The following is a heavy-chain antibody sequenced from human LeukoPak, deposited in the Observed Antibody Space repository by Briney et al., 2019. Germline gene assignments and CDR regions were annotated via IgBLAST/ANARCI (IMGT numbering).Heavy chain of an antibody. J-gene: IGHJ4*02. CDR1: GGSISSYY. Sequence: SETLSLTCTVSGGSISSYYWSWIRQPPGKGLEWIGYIYYSGSTNYNPSLKSRVTISVDTSKNQFSLKLSSVTAADTAVYYCARVNSDTAMVHTFDYWGQGTLVTVSS. V-gene: IGHV4-59*01. D-gene: IGHD5-18*01. CDR2: IYYSGST. CDR3: ARVNSDTAMVHTFDY.